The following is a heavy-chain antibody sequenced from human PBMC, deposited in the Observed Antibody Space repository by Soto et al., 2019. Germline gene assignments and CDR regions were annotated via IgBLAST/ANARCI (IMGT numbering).Heavy chain of an antibody. D-gene: IGHD2-15*01. CDR3: ARPQVVAATKGDAFDI. CDR2: IYYSGST. V-gene: IGHV4-39*01. J-gene: IGHJ3*02. CDR1: GGSISRSRSY. Sequence: SQTLSLTRTVSGGSISRSRSYRGWIRQPTGKGLEWIGSIYYSGSTYYNPSLKSRVTISVDTSKNQFSLKLSSVTAADTAVYYCARPQVVAATKGDAFDIWGQGTMVTVS.